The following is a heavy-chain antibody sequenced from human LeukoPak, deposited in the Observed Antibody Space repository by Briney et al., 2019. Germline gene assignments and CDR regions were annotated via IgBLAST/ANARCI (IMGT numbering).Heavy chain of an antibody. Sequence: PGGSLRLSCAASGFTFSSFWMHWVRQAPGKGLVWVSRINSVGSSTSYADSVKGRFTISRDNAKNTLYLQMNSLRAEDTAVYYCARMNSRGGAPTVDYWGQGTLVTVSS. D-gene: IGHD1-26*01. CDR3: ARMNSRGGAPTVDY. CDR2: INSVGSST. J-gene: IGHJ4*02. CDR1: GFTFSSFW. V-gene: IGHV3-74*01.